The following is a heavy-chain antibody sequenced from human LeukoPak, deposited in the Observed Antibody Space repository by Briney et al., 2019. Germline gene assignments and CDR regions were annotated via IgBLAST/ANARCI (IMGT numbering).Heavy chain of an antibody. V-gene: IGHV2-5*02. CDR3: AHLEGRFSSDWYFQGFDY. J-gene: IGHJ4*02. CDR1: GFSLTTSGVG. CDR2: IYGDDDK. Sequence: SDPTLVNPTQTLTLTCTFSGFSLTTSGVGVGWIRQPPGKALEWFALIYGDDDKRYSPSLKSRLTITKDPSKNQVVLRMTNMDPVDTATYYCAHLEGRFSSDWYFQGFDYWGQGILVTVSS. D-gene: IGHD6-19*01.